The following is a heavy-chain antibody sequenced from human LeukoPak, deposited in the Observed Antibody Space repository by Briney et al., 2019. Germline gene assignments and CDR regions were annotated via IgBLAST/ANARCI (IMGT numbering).Heavy chain of an antibody. CDR1: GFTFSSYW. CDR3: ARVVLGKTYYFDY. J-gene: IGHJ4*02. D-gene: IGHD3-3*02. Sequence: SGGSLRLSCAASGFTFSSYWMSWVRQAPGKGLEWVANIKQDGSEKYYVDSVKGRFTISRDNAKNSLYLQMNSLRAEDTAVYYCARVVLGKTYYFDYWGQGTLVTVSS. V-gene: IGHV3-7*01. CDR2: IKQDGSEK.